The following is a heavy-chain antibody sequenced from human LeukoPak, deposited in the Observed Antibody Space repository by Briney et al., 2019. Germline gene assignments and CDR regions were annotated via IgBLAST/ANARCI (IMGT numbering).Heavy chain of an antibody. D-gene: IGHD6-13*01. V-gene: IGHV4-4*07. CDR1: GGSISSYY. Sequence: SETLSLTCTVSGGSISSYYWSWIRQPAGKGLEWIGRIYTSGSTNYNPSLKSRVTISVDTSKNQFSLKLSSVTAADTAVYYCAREESSSWFSDYWGQGTLVTVSS. CDR2: IYTSGST. J-gene: IGHJ4*02. CDR3: AREESSSWFSDY.